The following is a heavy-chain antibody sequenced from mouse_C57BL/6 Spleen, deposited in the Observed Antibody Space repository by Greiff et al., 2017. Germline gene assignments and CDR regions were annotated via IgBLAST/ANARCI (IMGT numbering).Heavy chain of an antibody. Sequence: EVQGVESGGGLVQPGGSLKLSCAASGFTFSDYYMYWVRQTPEKRLEWVAYISNGGGSTYYPDTVKGRFTISRDNAKNTLYLQMSRLKSEDTAMYYCARHPYGSSYKWFAYWGQGTLVTVSA. CDR3: ARHPYGSSYKWFAY. J-gene: IGHJ3*01. V-gene: IGHV5-12*01. CDR1: GFTFSDYY. CDR2: ISNGGGST. D-gene: IGHD1-1*01.